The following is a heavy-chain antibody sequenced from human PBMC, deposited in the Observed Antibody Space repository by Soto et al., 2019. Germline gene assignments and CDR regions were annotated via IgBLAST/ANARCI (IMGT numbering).Heavy chain of an antibody. J-gene: IGHJ3*01. CDR3: ARDLRSGGYYGDAFDL. D-gene: IGHD1-26*01. V-gene: IGHV1-2*04. Sequence: ASVKVSCKASGYTFTGYYMHWVRQAPGQGLEWMGWINPNSGGTNYAQKFQGWVTMTRDTSISTAYMELSRLRSDDTAVYYCARDLRSGGYYGDAFDLWGQGTMVTVSS. CDR2: INPNSGGT. CDR1: GYTFTGYY.